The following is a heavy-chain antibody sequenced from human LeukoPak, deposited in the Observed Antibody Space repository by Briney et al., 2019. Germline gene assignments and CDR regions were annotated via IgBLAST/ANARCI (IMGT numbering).Heavy chain of an antibody. D-gene: IGHD3-22*01. CDR3: ARDDYDSSVPIYFQH. Sequence: ASVTVSCKTSGYTFTTYGITWVRQAPGQGLDWMGWISGYNGKRSYAQKLQGRVTLTTDTSTSTAYMELRGLRSDDTAVYYCARDDYDSSVPIYFQHWGQGSLVTVSS. CDR1: GYTFTTYG. V-gene: IGHV1-18*01. CDR2: ISGYNGKR. J-gene: IGHJ1*01.